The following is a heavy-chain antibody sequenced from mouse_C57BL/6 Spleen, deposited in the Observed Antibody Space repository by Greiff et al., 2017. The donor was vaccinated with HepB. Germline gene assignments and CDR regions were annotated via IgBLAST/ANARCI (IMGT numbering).Heavy chain of an antibody. V-gene: IGHV1-69*01. J-gene: IGHJ3*01. CDR1: GYTFTSYW. CDR3: ARSGHYYGRAWFAY. Sequence: QVQLQQPGAELVMPGASVKLSCKASGYTFTSYWMHWVKQRPGQGLEWIGEIDPSDSYTNYNQKFKGKSTLTVDKSSSTAYMQLSSLTSEDSAVYYCARSGHYYGRAWFAYWGQGTLVTVSA. CDR2: IDPSDSYT. D-gene: IGHD1-1*01.